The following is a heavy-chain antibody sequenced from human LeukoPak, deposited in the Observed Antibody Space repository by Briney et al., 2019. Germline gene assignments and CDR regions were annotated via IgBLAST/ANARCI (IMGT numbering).Heavy chain of an antibody. D-gene: IGHD2-15*01. Sequence: GGSLRLSCVASGFTFSSYAMHWVRQAPGKGLEWVAVISYDGSNKYYADSVKGRFTISRDNSKNTLYLQMNSMRAEDTAVYYCAKERVVDDAFDIWGQGTMATVSS. CDR2: ISYDGSNK. CDR3: AKERVVDDAFDI. V-gene: IGHV3-30*04. J-gene: IGHJ3*02. CDR1: GFTFSSYA.